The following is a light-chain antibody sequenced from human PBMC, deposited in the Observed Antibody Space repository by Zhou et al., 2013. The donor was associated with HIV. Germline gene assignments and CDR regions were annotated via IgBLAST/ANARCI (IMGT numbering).Light chain of an antibody. J-gene: IGKJ1*01. Sequence: DVVMTQSPLSLPVTLGQPASISCRSSQSLVYSDGNTYLSWLQQRPGQPPRLLIYQVSNRDSGVPDRFSGSASGTDFTLKISRVEAEDVGVYYCMQGTHWPWTFGQGTKVEIK. CDR1: QSLVYSDGNTY. CDR3: MQGTHWPWT. CDR2: QVS. V-gene: IGKV2-30*01.